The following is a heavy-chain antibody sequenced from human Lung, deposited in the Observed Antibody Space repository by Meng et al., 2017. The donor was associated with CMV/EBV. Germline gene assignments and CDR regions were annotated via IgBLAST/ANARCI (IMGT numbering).Heavy chain of an antibody. V-gene: IGHV4-39*07. D-gene: IGHD2-21*01. J-gene: IGHJ3*02. CDR3: AKDVAVIATPRYAFDI. Sequence: SXTLSLTCTVSGDSITNSGYYWGWLRQAPGKGLEWIGSFYFGGTTFDNPSLKRRVAISVDTSNNQFSLKLTDVTAADTAVYYCAKDVAVIATPRYAFDIWGQGXKVTVSS. CDR2: FYFGGTT. CDR1: GDSITNSGYY.